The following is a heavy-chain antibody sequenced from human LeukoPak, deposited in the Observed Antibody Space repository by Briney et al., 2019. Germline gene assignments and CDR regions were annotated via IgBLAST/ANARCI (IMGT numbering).Heavy chain of an antibody. D-gene: IGHD4-17*01. J-gene: IGHJ4*02. Sequence: GSLRLSCAASGFTFSSYWMSWVRQAPGKGLEFIGHVHYSGTANYNPSLRSRVTISIDTSKKHFFLKLKSVSAAGTAVYYCARGYGDFRVEGRYFHSWGQGTLVTVSS. V-gene: IGHV4-59*01. CDR2: VHYSGTA. CDR3: ARGYGDFRVEGRYFHS. CDR1: GFTFSSYW.